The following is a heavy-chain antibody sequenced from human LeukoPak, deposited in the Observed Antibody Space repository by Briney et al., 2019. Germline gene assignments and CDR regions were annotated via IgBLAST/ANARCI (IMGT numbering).Heavy chain of an antibody. CDR2: ISWDGGST. CDR1: GFTFDDYT. CDR3: VVGSGSYTRDYYGMDV. D-gene: IGHD1-26*01. V-gene: IGHV3-43*01. J-gene: IGHJ6*02. Sequence: PWGSLRLSCAVSGFTFDDYTMHWVRQAPGKGLEWVSLISWDGGSTYYADSVKGRFTISRDNSKNSLYLQMNGLRAEDTAVYYCVVGSGSYTRDYYGMDVWRQGTTVTVSS.